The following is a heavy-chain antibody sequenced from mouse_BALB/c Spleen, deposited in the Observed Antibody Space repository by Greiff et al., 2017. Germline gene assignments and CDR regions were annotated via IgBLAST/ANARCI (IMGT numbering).Heavy chain of an antibody. Sequence: EVHLVESGGGLVQPGGSLKLSCAASGFTFSSYGMSWVRQTPDKRLELVATINSNGGSTYYPDSVKGRFTISRDNAKNTLYLQMSSLKSEDTAMYYCARVEDYAWFAYWGQGTLVTVSA. CDR1: GFTFSSYG. CDR3: ARVEDYAWFAY. D-gene: IGHD2-4*01. CDR2: INSNGGST. V-gene: IGHV5-6-3*01. J-gene: IGHJ3*01.